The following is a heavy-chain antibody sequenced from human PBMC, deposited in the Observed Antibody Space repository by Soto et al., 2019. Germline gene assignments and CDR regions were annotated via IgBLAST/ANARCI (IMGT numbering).Heavy chain of an antibody. CDR3: ARQIVGATTDFDY. CDR2: IYYSGST. Sequence: SETLSLTCTVSGGSISSSSYYWGWIRQPPGKGLEWIGSIYYSGSTYYNPSLKSRVTISVDTSKNQFSLKLSSATAADTAVYYCARQIVGATTDFDYWGQGTLVTVSS. D-gene: IGHD1-26*01. J-gene: IGHJ4*02. CDR1: GGSISSSSYY. V-gene: IGHV4-39*01.